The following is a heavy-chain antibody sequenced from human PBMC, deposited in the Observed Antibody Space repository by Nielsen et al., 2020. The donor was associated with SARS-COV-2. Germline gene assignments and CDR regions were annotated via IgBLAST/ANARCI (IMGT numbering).Heavy chain of an antibody. D-gene: IGHD1-1*01. CDR2: ISYDGSNK. V-gene: IGHV3-30-3*01. CDR3: ARSRAIGTGAFDI. J-gene: IGHJ3*02. CDR1: GFTFSSYA. Sequence: GESLKISCAASGFTFSSYAMHWVRQAPGKGLEWVAVISYDGSNKYYADSVKGRFTISRDNAKNSLYLQMNSLRAEDTAVYYCARSRAIGTGAFDIWGQGTMVTVSS.